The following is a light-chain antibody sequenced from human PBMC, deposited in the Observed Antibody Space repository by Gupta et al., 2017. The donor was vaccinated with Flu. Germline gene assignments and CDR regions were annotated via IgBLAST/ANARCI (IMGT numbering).Light chain of an antibody. Sequence: QSVLTQPPSASGAPGQRVTISCSGSSSNIGSNYVYWYQQLPGTAPKILIYRNDQRPSGVPDRFSGSKSGTSASLVISGLRSEDEADYYCGAWDDDLSGPNWGFDGGTKLTVL. CDR1: SSNIGSNY. V-gene: IGLV1-47*01. CDR3: GAWDDDLSGPNWG. J-gene: IGLJ3*02. CDR2: RND.